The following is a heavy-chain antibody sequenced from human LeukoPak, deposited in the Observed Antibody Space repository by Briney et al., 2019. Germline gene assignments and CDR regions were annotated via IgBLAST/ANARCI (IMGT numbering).Heavy chain of an antibody. CDR2: IYYSGST. J-gene: IGHJ4*02. D-gene: IGHD2-15*01. CDR1: GGSISSSSYH. V-gene: IGHV4-39*01. CDR3: ARRYCTGGNCYFLGPIFR. Sequence: SETLSLTCTVSGGSISSSSYHWGWIRQPPGKGLEWIGSIYYSGSTYYNPSLKSRVTISVDASKNQFSLKLSSVTAADTAVYYCARRYCTGGNCYFLGPIFRWGQGTLVAVSS.